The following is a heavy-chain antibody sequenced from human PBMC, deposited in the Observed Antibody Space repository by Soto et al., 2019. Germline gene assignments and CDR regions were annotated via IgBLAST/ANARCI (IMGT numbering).Heavy chain of an antibody. CDR2: ISAYNGNT. V-gene: IGHV1-18*01. Sequence: ASVKVSCKASGYTFTSYGISWVRQAPGQGLEWMGWISAYNGNTNYAQKLQGRVTMTTDTSTSTAYMELRSLRSDDTAVYYCARDSRIMITFGGVIVLDYWGQGTLVTVSS. CDR3: ARDSRIMITFGGVIVLDY. J-gene: IGHJ4*02. CDR1: GYTFTSYG. D-gene: IGHD3-16*02.